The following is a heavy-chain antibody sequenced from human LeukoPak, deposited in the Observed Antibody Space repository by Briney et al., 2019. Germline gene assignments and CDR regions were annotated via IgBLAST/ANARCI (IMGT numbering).Heavy chain of an antibody. CDR3: AREKSKFDAFDI. CDR1: GYSFTSYL. J-gene: IGHJ3*02. Sequence: ASVKVSCKTSGYSFTSYLISWVRQVPGQGLEWMGWISAYNGNTNYAQKLQGRVTMTTDTSTSTAYMELRSLRSDDTAVYYCAREKSKFDAFDIWGQGTMVTVSS. V-gene: IGHV1-18*01. CDR2: ISAYNGNT.